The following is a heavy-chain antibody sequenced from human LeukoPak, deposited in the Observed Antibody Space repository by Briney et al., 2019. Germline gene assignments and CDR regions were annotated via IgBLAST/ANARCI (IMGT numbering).Heavy chain of an antibody. CDR2: ITGDGNHI. CDR3: AKALVVVTAISAFDI. J-gene: IGHJ3*02. CDR1: GFAFNKYE. D-gene: IGHD2-21*02. V-gene: IGHV3-23*03. Sequence: GGSLRLSCGASGFAFNKYEINWLRQAPGKGLEWVAYITGDGNHINYADSVRGRFTISRDNSKNTLYLQMNSLRAEDTAVYYCAKALVVVTAISAFDIWGQGTMVTVSS.